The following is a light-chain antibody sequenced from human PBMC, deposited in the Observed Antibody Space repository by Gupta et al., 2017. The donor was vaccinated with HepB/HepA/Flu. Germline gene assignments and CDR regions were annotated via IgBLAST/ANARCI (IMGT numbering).Light chain of an antibody. J-gene: IGLJ2*01. Sequence: QSALTQPPSASGSPGQSVTISCTGTSSDVGGYNYVSWYQQHPGNAPNLMIYDVSRRPSGVPDRFSGSKSGNTASLTVSGLQAEDEADYYCSSYAGSNNFVVFGGGTKLTVL. V-gene: IGLV2-8*01. CDR2: DVS. CDR1: SSDVGGYNY. CDR3: SSYAGSNNFVV.